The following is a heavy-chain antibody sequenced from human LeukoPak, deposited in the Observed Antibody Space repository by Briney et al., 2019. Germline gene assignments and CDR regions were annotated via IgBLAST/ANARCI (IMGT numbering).Heavy chain of an antibody. CDR3: ARIPLGYSGAYYFDY. CDR1: RGSISGSIRSYY. J-gene: IGHJ4*02. V-gene: IGHV4-4*09. Sequence: PSETLSLTCTVSRGSISGSIRSYYWSWLRQPPGKGLEWIGYISSSGSVNDNPSLRRRVTISVDTSKTQFFLNLRSVSAADTAVYYCARIPLGYSGAYYFDYWGQGTLVTVSS. CDR2: ISSSGSV. D-gene: IGHD5-12*01.